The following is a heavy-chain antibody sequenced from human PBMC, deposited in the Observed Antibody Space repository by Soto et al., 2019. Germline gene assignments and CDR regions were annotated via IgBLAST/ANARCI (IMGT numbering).Heavy chain of an antibody. J-gene: IGHJ4*02. CDR1: GFTFSSYA. V-gene: IGHV3-23*01. D-gene: IGHD6-19*01. Sequence: GGSLRLSCAASGFTFSSYAMSWVRQAPGKGLEWVSTISGSGGSTHYADSVKGRFTVSRDNSKNTLYLQINSLRVEDTAIYYCAKRGRGAVAFDYWGQGTLVTVSS. CDR3: AKRGRGAVAFDY. CDR2: ISGSGGST.